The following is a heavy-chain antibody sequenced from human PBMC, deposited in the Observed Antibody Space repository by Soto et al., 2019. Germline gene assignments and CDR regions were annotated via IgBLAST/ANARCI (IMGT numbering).Heavy chain of an antibody. Sequence: LGESLKISCKGSGYRFTNYWIGWVRQMPGKGLEWMGIIYPGDSDTRYSPSFQGQVTISADKSISTAYLQWSSLKASDTAMYYCARPRYPGRGYYGMDVWGQGTTVTVSS. V-gene: IGHV5-51*01. CDR2: IYPGDSDT. CDR3: ARPRYPGRGYYGMDV. CDR1: GYRFTNYW. D-gene: IGHD2-15*01. J-gene: IGHJ6*02.